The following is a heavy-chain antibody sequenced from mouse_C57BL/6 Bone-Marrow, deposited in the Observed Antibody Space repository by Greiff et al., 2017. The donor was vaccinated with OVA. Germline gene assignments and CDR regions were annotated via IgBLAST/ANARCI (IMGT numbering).Heavy chain of an antibody. Sequence: VQLKDSVAELVRPGASVKLSSTAAGFNTKYSYMQWVKQRPEQGLEWIGRIDPANGNTKYAPKFQGKATITAEPFSNTVYLQLSSLTSEDTAIYYCARGYVVSVWSQGTTLTV. J-gene: IGHJ2*01. V-gene: IGHV14-3*01. CDR1: GFNTKYSY. D-gene: IGHD2-12*01. CDR3: ARGYVVSV. CDR2: IDPANGNT.